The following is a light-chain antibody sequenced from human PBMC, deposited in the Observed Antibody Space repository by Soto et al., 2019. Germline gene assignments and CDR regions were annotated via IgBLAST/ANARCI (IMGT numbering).Light chain of an antibody. CDR1: SSDIGAYNY. CDR3: SSYTSSGTLVV. Sequence: QSALTQPASVSGSPGQSITISCTGTSSDIGAYNYVSWYQQHPGNVPKLMIFDVTNRPSGVSNRFSGSKSGNTASLTISGLQAEDEADYYCSSYTSSGTLVVFGGGTKLTVL. V-gene: IGLV2-14*03. J-gene: IGLJ2*01. CDR2: DVT.